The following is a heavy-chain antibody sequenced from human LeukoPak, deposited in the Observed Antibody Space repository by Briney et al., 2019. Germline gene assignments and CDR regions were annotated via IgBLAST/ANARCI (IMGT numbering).Heavy chain of an antibody. D-gene: IGHD4-23*01. CDR3: ARAALSTVVTPGTFDY. V-gene: IGHV4-59*01. CDR2: IYYSGST. J-gene: IGHJ4*02. Sequence: SETLSLTCTVSGGSISSYYWSWIRQPPGKGLEWIGYIYYSGSTNYNPSLKSRVTISVDTSKNQFSLKLSSVTAADTAVYYCARAALSTVVTPGTFDYWGQGTLVTVSS. CDR1: GGSISSYY.